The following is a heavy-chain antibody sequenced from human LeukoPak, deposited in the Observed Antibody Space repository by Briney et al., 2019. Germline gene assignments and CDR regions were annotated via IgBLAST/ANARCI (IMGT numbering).Heavy chain of an antibody. V-gene: IGHV1-69*13. CDR3: ARTAGRTFDY. J-gene: IGHJ4*02. Sequence: ASVTVSCKASGGTFSSYAISWVRQAPGQGLEWMGGIIPIFGTANYAQKFQGRVTITADESTSTAYMELSSLRSEDTAVYYRARTAGRTFDYWGQGTLVTVSS. CDR1: GGTFSSYA. CDR2: IIPIFGTA. D-gene: IGHD6-6*01.